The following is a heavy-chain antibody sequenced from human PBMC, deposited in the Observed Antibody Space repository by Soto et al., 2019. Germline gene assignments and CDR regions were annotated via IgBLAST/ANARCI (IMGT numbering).Heavy chain of an antibody. J-gene: IGHJ6*02. D-gene: IGHD6-13*01. CDR3: ARSKGPYSSSWFGHPEYYYYGMDV. Sequence: ASVKVSCKASGYTFTSYYMHWVRQAPGQGLEWMGIINPSGGSTSYAQKFQGRVTMTRDTSTSTVYMELSSLRSEDTAVYYCARSKGPYSSSWFGHPEYYYYGMDVWGQGTTVTVSS. CDR2: INPSGGST. CDR1: GYTFTSYY. V-gene: IGHV1-46*01.